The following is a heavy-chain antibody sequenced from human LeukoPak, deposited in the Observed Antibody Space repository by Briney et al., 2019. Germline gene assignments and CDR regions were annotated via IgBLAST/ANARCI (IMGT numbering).Heavy chain of an antibody. J-gene: IGHJ4*02. Sequence: GGSLRLSCAASGFTFDDYAMHWVRQAPGKGLEWASGISWNSGSIGYADSVKGRFTITRDNAKNSLYLQMSSLRAEDTAVYYCARVGATYYYDRTTDYWGQGTLVTVSS. CDR1: GFTFDDYA. CDR2: ISWNSGSI. CDR3: ARVGATYYYDRTTDY. D-gene: IGHD3-22*01. V-gene: IGHV3-9*01.